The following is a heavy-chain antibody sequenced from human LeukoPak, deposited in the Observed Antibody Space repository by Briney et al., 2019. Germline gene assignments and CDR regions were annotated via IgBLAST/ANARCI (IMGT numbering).Heavy chain of an antibody. D-gene: IGHD2/OR15-2a*01. CDR3: AREPRNRAYYYYYMDV. CDR2: ISSSSRYI. Sequence: GGSLRLSCAASGFTFSSYGMHCVRQAPGKGREWVSSISSSSRYIYYADSVKGRFTISRDNAKNPLYLQLNRLRAEDTAVYYCAREPRNRAYYYYYMDVWGKGTTVTVSS. J-gene: IGHJ6*03. V-gene: IGHV3-21*01. CDR1: GFTFSSYG.